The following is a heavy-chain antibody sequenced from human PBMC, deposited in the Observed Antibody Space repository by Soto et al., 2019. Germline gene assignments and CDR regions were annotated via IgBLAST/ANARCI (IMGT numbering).Heavy chain of an antibody. CDR1: GFTFSSYA. CDR3: AKHDYGEYYYYYMDV. D-gene: IGHD4-17*01. J-gene: IGHJ6*03. Sequence: EVQLLESGGGLVHPGGSLRLSCAASGFTFSSYAMSWVRQAPGKGLEWVSAISGSGGSTYYADSVKGRFTISRDNSKNTLYLQMNSLRAEDTAVYYCAKHDYGEYYYYYMDVWGKGTTVTVSS. V-gene: IGHV3-23*01. CDR2: ISGSGGST.